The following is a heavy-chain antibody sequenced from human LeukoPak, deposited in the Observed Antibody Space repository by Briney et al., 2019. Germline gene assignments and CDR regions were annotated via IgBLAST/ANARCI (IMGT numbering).Heavy chain of an antibody. CDR1: GYSFTSYW. V-gene: IGHV5-51*01. J-gene: IGHJ3*02. CDR2: IYPGDSDT. Sequence: GESLKISCKGSGYSFTSYWIGWVRHMPGKGLEWMGIIYPGDSDTRYSPSFQGQVTISADKSISTAYLQWSSLKASDTAMYYCARQISFPVEADAFDIWGQGTMVTVSS. D-gene: IGHD6-19*01. CDR3: ARQISFPVEADAFDI.